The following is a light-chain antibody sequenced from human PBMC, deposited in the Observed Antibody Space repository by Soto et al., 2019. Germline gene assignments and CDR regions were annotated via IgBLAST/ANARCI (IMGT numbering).Light chain of an antibody. J-gene: IGKJ2*01. Sequence: DIQMTQSPSSLSASVGDRVTISCRASRSLSSYLNWYHQKPGKAPKLLIYAASSLQSGVPSRFSGSGSGTDFTLTISSLQPEDFATYYCQQSYGTPRTFGQGTKLEIK. CDR2: AAS. CDR3: QQSYGTPRT. V-gene: IGKV1-39*01. CDR1: RSLSSY.